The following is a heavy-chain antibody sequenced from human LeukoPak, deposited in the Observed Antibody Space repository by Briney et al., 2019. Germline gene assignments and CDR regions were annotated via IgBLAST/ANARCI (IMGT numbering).Heavy chain of an antibody. CDR2: ISYDGSNK. CDR3: AKGPRLAAAGTGYFDY. CDR1: GFTFSSYG. V-gene: IGHV3-30*18. J-gene: IGHJ4*02. D-gene: IGHD6-13*01. Sequence: GGSLRLSCAASGFTFSSYGMHWVRQAPGKGLEWVAVISYDGSNKYYADSVKGRFTISRDNSKNTLYLQMNSLRAEDTAVYYCAKGPRLAAAGTGYFDYWGQGTLVTVSS.